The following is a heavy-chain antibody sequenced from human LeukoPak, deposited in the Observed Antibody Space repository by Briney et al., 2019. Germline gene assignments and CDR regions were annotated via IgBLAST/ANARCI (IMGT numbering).Heavy chain of an antibody. Sequence: SETLSLTCTVSGGSISSGSYYWSWIRQPAGKGLEWIGRIYTSGSTNYNPSLKSRVTISVDTSKNQFSLKLSSVTAADTAVYYCARDAQFDSSGYYYVGNWFDPWGQGTLVTVSS. CDR1: GGSISSGSYY. D-gene: IGHD3-22*01. J-gene: IGHJ5*02. CDR2: IYTSGST. CDR3: ARDAQFDSSGYYYVGNWFDP. V-gene: IGHV4-61*02.